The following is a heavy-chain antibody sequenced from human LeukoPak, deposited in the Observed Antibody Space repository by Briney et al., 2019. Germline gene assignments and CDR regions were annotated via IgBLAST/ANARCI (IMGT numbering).Heavy chain of an antibody. D-gene: IGHD1-26*01. CDR3: GRGSWVGPPPSYTTNMAV. CDR2: IHYSGNT. Sequence: PSETLSLTCTVSGDSISSGTFYWGWVRQPQGKGLEWIGSIHYSGNTYYNPSLKSRVTISVDTSKNQFSLKLSSVTAADTAVYYWGRGSWVGPPPSYTTNMAVWGKGTTVTVSS. CDR1: GDSISSGTFY. V-gene: IGHV4-39*07. J-gene: IGHJ6*03.